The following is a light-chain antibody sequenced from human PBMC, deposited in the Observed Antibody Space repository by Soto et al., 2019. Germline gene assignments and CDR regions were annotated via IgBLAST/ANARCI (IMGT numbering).Light chain of an antibody. V-gene: IGKV1-39*01. CDR3: QQSYNIPRT. Sequence: DIQMTQSPSSLSASVGDRVTITCRASQSIRSYLNWYQQERGKAPKLLIYGATSLKSGVPSRFSGSGSGTDFSLTISSLQAEDYATYFCQQSYNIPRTFDKGTKVEIK. CDR1: QSIRSY. J-gene: IGKJ1*01. CDR2: GAT.